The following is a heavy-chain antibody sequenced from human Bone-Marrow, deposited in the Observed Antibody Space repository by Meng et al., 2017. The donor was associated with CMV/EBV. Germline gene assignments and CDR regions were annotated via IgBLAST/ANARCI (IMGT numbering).Heavy chain of an antibody. CDR3: ARVRRVAERWLQPDAFDI. CDR2: IKSKTDGGTT. CDR1: GFTFSNAW. J-gene: IGHJ3*02. D-gene: IGHD5-24*01. Sequence: GESLKISCAASGFTFSNAWMSWVRQAPGKGLEWVGRIKSKTDGGTTDYAAPVKGRFTISRDDSKNTLYLQMNSLKTEDTAVYYCARVRRVAERWLQPDAFDIWGQGTMVTVSS. V-gene: IGHV3-15*01.